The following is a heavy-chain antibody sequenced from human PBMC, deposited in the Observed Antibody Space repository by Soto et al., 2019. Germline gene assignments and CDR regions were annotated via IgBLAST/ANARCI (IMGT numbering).Heavy chain of an antibody. CDR2: IFYSGST. Sequence: PSETLSLTCTVSGGSISSYYWSWIRHPPGKGLEWIGYIFYSGSTNYNPSLKSRVTISVDTSKNQFSLKLSSVTAADTAVYYCARGSRRGVGLGAFDIWGQGTMVTVSS. CDR3: ARGSRRGVGLGAFDI. D-gene: IGHD2-15*01. CDR1: GGSISSYY. J-gene: IGHJ3*02. V-gene: IGHV4-59*01.